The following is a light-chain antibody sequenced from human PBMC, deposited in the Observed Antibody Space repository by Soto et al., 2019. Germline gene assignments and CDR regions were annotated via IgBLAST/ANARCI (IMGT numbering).Light chain of an antibody. J-gene: IGLJ1*01. CDR3: SSYTASSTYV. CDR2: DVS. Sequence: SALTQPSSVSGSPGQSITLSCTGTNNEVGGYNYVSWYQHHPGKAPKLMIFDVSNRPSGVSNRFSGSKSGNTASLTISGLQAEDEADYYCSSYTASSTYVFGTGTKVTVL. V-gene: IGLV2-14*03. CDR1: NNEVGGYNY.